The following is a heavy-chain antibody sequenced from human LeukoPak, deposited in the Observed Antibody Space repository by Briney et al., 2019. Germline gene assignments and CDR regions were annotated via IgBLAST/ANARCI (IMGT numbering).Heavy chain of an antibody. CDR3: AKDGEVRGVIIPRGLFDY. CDR1: GFTFSSYG. CDR2: ISYDGSNK. V-gene: IGHV3-30*18. J-gene: IGHJ4*02. D-gene: IGHD3-10*01. Sequence: GGSLRLSCAASGFTFSSYGMHWVRQAPGKGLEWVAVISYDGSNKYYADSVKGRFTISRDNSKNTLYLQMNSLRAEDTAVYYCAKDGEVRGVIIPRGLFDYWGQGTLVTVSS.